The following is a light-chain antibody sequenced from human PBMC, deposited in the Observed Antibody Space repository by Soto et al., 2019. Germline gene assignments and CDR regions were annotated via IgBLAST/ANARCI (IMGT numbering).Light chain of an antibody. CDR1: QDISNY. Sequence: DIQMTQSPSSLSASVGDRVTITCRASQDISNYLAWYQHKPGKVPKLLIYDASTLQSGVPSRFSGSGSGTDFTLTISGLQPEDVESYYCQKYNSVPFPLGGETKVEIE. CDR3: QKYNSVPFP. J-gene: IGKJ4*01. V-gene: IGKV1-27*01. CDR2: DAS.